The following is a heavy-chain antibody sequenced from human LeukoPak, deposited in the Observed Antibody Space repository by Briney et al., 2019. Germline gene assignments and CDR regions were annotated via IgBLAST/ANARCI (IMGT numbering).Heavy chain of an antibody. D-gene: IGHD3-22*01. J-gene: IGHJ5*02. CDR2: ISWNSGSI. CDR1: GFTFDDYP. Sequence: SGGSLRLSCAASGFTFDDYPMHWVRQGPGKGLEWVSGISWNSGSIGYADSVKGRFTISRDNAKNSLYLQMNSLTAEDTAIYYCASDSSGYFGPWGQGTLVTVSS. CDR3: ASDSSGYFGP. V-gene: IGHV3-9*01.